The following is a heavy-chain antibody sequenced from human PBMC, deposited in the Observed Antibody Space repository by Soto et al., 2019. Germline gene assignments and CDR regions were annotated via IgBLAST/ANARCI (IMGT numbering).Heavy chain of an antibody. CDR2: IWYYGSNK. CDR3: AREATGYYYHGIDV. Sequence: PGGSLSLSCAASGFTFSSYGMHWVRQAPGKGLECVGDIWYYGSNKYYADSVKGRFTISRDNSKNTLSLHMNSLRAEDTAVYYCAREATGYYYHGIDVSGPGTTVTVSS. J-gene: IGHJ6*02. V-gene: IGHV3-33*01. CDR1: GFTFSSYG.